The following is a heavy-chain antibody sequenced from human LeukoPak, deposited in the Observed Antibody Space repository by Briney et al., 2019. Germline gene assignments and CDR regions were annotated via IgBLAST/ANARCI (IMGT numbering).Heavy chain of an antibody. CDR1: GGSIRDYY. D-gene: IGHD2-15*01. CDR3: AREGYCSGGSCYLNWFDP. V-gene: IGHV4-4*07. Sequence: SETLSLTCTVSGGSIRDYYWSWLRQSAGKGLEWIGRIYTSGSTNYNPSLTSRVTMSVDTSKNQFSLILSSVTAADTAVYYCAREGYCSGGSCYLNWFDPWGQGTLVTVSS. CDR2: IYTSGST. J-gene: IGHJ5*02.